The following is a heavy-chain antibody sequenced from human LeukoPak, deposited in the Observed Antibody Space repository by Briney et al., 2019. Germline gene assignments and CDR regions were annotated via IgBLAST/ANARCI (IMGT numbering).Heavy chain of an antibody. CDR1: GGSMRISHYY. CDR2: MYYSGST. D-gene: IGHD6-19*01. Sequence: SETLSLTCSVSGGSMRISHYYWGWIRQPPGKGLEWIGSMYYSGSTDYNPSLKSRVTISVDTSKNQFSLKLSSVTAADTAVYYCARLQGIAVAPIYDWGQGTLVTVSS. CDR3: ARLQGIAVAPIYD. J-gene: IGHJ4*02. V-gene: IGHV4-39*07.